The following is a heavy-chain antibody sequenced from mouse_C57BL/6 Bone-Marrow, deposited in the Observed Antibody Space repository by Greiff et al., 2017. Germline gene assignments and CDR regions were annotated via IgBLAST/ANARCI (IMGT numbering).Heavy chain of an antibody. D-gene: IGHD1-1*01. V-gene: IGHV5-6*01. CDR1: GFTFSSYG. Sequence: EVQRVESGGDLVKPGGSLKLSCAASGFTFSSYGMSWVRQTPDKRLEWVATISSGGSYTYYPDSVKGRFTISRDNAKNTLYLQMSSLKSEDTAMYYCAREVYGSSTGAYWGQGTLVTVSA. CDR2: ISSGGSYT. J-gene: IGHJ3*01. CDR3: AREVYGSSTGAY.